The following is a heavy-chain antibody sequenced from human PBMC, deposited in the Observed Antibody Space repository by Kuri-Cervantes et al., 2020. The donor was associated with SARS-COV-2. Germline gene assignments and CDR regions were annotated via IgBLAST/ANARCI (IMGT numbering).Heavy chain of an antibody. CDR3: AHRLEYQIQGAFDI. Sequence: CGPPLVKPSQTLMHPCTFSGFSLITSGGGGGWIRHSPGEALEWLGIICWNGDKRYSPSLRSRLTFTKDPYKNQVVLTMNNTHPVDTGTYYCAHRLEYQIQGAFDIWGQGTMVTVSS. CDR1: GFSLITSGGG. CDR2: ICWNGDK. D-gene: IGHD2-2*01. V-gene: IGHV2-5*01. J-gene: IGHJ3*02.